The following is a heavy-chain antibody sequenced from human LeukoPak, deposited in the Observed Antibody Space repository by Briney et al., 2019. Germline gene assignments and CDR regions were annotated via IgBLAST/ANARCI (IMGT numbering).Heavy chain of an antibody. D-gene: IGHD3-10*01. CDR2: ISGSGGST. CDR1: GFTFSIYA. Sequence: PGGSLRLSCAASGFTFSIYAMSWVRQAPGKGLEWVSAISGSGGSTYYADSVKGRFTISRDNSKNTLYLQMNSLRAEDTAVYYCAKDYGSGSYFDYWGQGTLVTVSS. CDR3: AKDYGSGSYFDY. V-gene: IGHV3-23*01. J-gene: IGHJ4*02.